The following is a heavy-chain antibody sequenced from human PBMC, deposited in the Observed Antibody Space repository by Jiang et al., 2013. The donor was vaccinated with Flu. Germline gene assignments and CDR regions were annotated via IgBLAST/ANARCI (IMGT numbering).Heavy chain of an antibody. D-gene: IGHD6-13*01. V-gene: IGHV4-34*01. CDR2: INHSGST. Sequence: LLKPSETLSLTCAVYGGSFSGYYWSWIRQPPGKGLEWIGEINHSGSTNYNPSLKSRVTISVDTSKNQFSLKLSSVTAADTAVYYCARHTGSSSWYVYLGSYFDYWGQGTLVTVSS. CDR1: GGSFSGYY. J-gene: IGHJ4*02. CDR3: ARHTGSSSWYVYLGSYFDY.